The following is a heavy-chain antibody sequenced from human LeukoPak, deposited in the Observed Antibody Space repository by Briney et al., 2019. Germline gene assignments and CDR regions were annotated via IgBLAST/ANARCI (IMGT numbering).Heavy chain of an antibody. D-gene: IGHD3-10*01. CDR2: IYYSGST. V-gene: IGHV4-59*01. J-gene: IGHJ3*02. CDR1: GGSISSYY. Sequence: SETLSLTCTVSGGSISSYYWSWIRQPPGKGLEWIGYIYYSGSTNYNPSFKSRVTISVDTSKNQFSLKLSSVTAADTAVYYCARGTNYYGSGRVAFDIWGQGTMVTVSS. CDR3: ARGTNYYGSGRVAFDI.